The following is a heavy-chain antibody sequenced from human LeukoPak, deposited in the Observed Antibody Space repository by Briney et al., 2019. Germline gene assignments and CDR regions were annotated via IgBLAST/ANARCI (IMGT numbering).Heavy chain of an antibody. D-gene: IGHD3-10*01. CDR1: GFTFSSYA. Sequence: GGSLRLSCAASGFTFSSYAMGWVRQAPGKGLEWVSAISGSGGSTYYADSVKGRFTISRDNSKNTLYLQMNSLRAEDTAVYYCARAGNAYYYGSGRVLWGQGTLVTVSS. CDR2: ISGSGGST. V-gene: IGHV3-23*01. J-gene: IGHJ4*02. CDR3: ARAGNAYYYGSGRVL.